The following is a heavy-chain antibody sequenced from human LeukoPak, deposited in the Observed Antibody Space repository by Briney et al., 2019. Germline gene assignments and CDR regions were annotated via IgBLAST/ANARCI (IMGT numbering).Heavy chain of an antibody. CDR1: GFTFSNSA. J-gene: IGHJ4*02. V-gene: IGHV3-23*01. D-gene: IGHD2-15*01. CDR2: LSGSGITT. CDR3: AKEAVVVAANGYFDY. Sequence: GGSLRLSCAASGFTFSNSAMSWVRQAPGKGLEWVSTLSGSGITTYYADSVKGRFTISRDNSKNTLYLQMNSLRAEDTAVYYCAKEAVVVAANGYFDYWGQGTLVTVSS.